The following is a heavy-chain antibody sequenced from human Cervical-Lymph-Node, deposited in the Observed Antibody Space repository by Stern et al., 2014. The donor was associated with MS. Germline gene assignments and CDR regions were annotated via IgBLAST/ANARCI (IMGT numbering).Heavy chain of an antibody. CDR3: ARATDL. Sequence: QLQLQESGPGLLRPSETLSLTCTVSGASITSHFWSWIRQPPGRGLEWVGYIYYRGTTNYNATLQGRAAISIDASKTQFSLRLSSVTAADTAVYYCARATDLWGQGTLVTVSS. V-gene: IGHV4-59*11. CDR1: GASITSHF. CDR2: IYYRGTT. J-gene: IGHJ5*02.